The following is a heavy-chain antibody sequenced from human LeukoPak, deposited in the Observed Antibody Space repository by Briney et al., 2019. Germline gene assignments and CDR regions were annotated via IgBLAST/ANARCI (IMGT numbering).Heavy chain of an antibody. CDR2: MNPNSGNT. J-gene: IGHJ4*02. D-gene: IGHD3-3*01. Sequence: ASVTVSCKASGYTFTSYDINWVRQAPGQGLEWMGWMNPNSGNTGYAQKFQGRVTITRNTSISTAYMELSSLRSEDTAVYYCARSRMGRITIFGVVIHPDDYWGQGTLVTVSS. CDR3: ARSRMGRITIFGVVIHPDDY. CDR1: GYTFTSYD. V-gene: IGHV1-8*03.